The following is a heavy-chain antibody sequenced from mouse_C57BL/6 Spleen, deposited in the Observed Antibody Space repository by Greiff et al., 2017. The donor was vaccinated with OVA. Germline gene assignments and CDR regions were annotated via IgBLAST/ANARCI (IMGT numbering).Heavy chain of an antibody. J-gene: IGHJ2*01. Sequence: VQLQQSGAELVKPGASVKLSCKASGYTFTSSWMNWVKQRPGQGLEWIGRIYPRSGGTKYNEKFKSKATLTVDKSSSPAYMQLSSLTSEDSAVVVCAGEACVSCFYFDYWGQGTTLTVSS. CDR3: AGEACVSCFYFDY. CDR2: IYPRSGGT. V-gene: IGHV1-72*01. CDR1: GYTFTSSW. D-gene: IGHD1-1*01.